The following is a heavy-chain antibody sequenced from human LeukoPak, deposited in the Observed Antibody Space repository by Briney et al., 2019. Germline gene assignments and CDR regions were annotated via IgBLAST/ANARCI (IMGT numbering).Heavy chain of an antibody. J-gene: IGHJ6*02. Sequence: GGSLRLSCAASRFTFSSSAMSGVREAPGKGLEWVSTISDSGGNTFYADSVKGRFTISRDNSKNTLYLQMNSLRAEDTAVYYCAKLGYCSSTNCYYYYYYGMDVWGQGTTVTVSS. V-gene: IGHV3-23*01. D-gene: IGHD2-2*01. CDR2: ISDSGGNT. CDR1: RFTFSSSA. CDR3: AKLGYCSSTNCYYYYYYGMDV.